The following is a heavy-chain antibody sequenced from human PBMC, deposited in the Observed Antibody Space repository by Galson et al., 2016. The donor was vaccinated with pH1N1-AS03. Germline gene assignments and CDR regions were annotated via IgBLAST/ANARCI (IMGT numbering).Heavy chain of an antibody. D-gene: IGHD2/OR15-2a*01. Sequence: SVKVSCKASGGTFATFAVSWVRQARGQGLEWMGGIIPLSGTTNYAQKFQGRLTITADDSTGTASMELSSLTSDDTAVYYCVRDRYRDTSTDFYESAYWGQGTLVTVSS. CDR3: VRDRYRDTSTDFYESAY. CDR2: IIPLSGTT. V-gene: IGHV1-69*13. CDR1: GGTFATFA. J-gene: IGHJ4*02.